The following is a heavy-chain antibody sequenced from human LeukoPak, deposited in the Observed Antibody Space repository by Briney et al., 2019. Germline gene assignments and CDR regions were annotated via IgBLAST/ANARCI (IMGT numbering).Heavy chain of an antibody. J-gene: IGHJ4*02. CDR3: AREWELQGFDY. V-gene: IGHV3-21*01. CDR2: ISSSSSYI. Sequence: PGGSLILSCAASGFNFSSDSMSWVRHAPWKGLEWVSSISSSSSYIYYADSVKGRFTISRDNAKNSLYLQMNSLRAEDTAVYYCAREWELQGFDYWGQGTLVTVSS. CDR1: GFNFSSDS. D-gene: IGHD1-26*01.